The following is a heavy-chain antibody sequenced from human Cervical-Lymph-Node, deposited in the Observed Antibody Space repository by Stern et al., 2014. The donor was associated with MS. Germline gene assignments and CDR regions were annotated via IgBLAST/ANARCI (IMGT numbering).Heavy chain of an antibody. Sequence: EVQLVQYGAEVKKPGEYLKISCKGYGYSFTANWIAWVRQMPGKGLEWMGIIYPGDSDTRYIPSFHGQVTISADKSISTAYLQWSSLKASDTAMYYCARDYGDYAFDYWGQGTLVTVSS. D-gene: IGHD4-17*01. J-gene: IGHJ4*02. V-gene: IGHV5-51*01. CDR2: IYPGDSDT. CDR3: ARDYGDYAFDY. CDR1: GYSFTANW.